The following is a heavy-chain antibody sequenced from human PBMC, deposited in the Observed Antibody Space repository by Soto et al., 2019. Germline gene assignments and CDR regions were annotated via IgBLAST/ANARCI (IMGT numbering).Heavy chain of an antibody. D-gene: IGHD2-15*01. CDR2: IYPGDSDT. CDR3: ARQGRVVAATPYYFDY. V-gene: IGHV5-51*01. CDR1: GYSFTSYW. J-gene: IGHJ4*02. Sequence: GESLKISCKGSGYSFTSYWIGWVRQIPGKGLEWMGIIYPGDSDTRYSPSLQGQVTISADKSISTACLQWSSLKASDTAMYYCARQGRVVAATPYYFDYWGQGTLVTVSS.